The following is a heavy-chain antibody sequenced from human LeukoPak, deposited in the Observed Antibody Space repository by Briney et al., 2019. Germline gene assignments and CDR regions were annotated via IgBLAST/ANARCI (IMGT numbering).Heavy chain of an antibody. Sequence: GGSLRLSCAASGFTFNNYWMNWVRQAPGKGLEWVAMIKQGGSEKYYVDSVKGRFTISRENAKKSRYLQMNSLRAEDTAVYYCVAGKEKWGQGTLVTVSS. CDR1: GFTFNNYW. CDR3: VAGKEK. V-gene: IGHV3-7*02. J-gene: IGHJ4*02. D-gene: IGHD6-19*01. CDR2: IKQGGSEK.